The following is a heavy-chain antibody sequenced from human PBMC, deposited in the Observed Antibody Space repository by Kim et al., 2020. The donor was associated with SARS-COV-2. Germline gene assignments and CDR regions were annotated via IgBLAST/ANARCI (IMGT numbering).Heavy chain of an antibody. D-gene: IGHD3-10*01. CDR2: INHSGST. CDR1: GGSFRGYY. Sequence: SETLSLTCAVYGGSFRGYYWSWIRQPPGKGLEWIGEINHSGSTNYNPSLKSRVTISVDTSKNQFSLKLSSVTAADTAVYYCARGWITMVRRMGWFDPWGQGTLVTVSS. V-gene: IGHV4-34*01. CDR3: ARGWITMVRRMGWFDP. J-gene: IGHJ5*02.